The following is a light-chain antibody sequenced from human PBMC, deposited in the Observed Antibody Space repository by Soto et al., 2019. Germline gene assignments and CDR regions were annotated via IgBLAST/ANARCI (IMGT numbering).Light chain of an antibody. J-gene: IGKJ4*01. Sequence: EIVLTQSPGTLSLSPGERATLSCRASQSVSSSNLALYQQKPGQAPRLLIYGVSTRATGIPARFSGSGSGTEFTLTISSLQSEDFAVYYCQHYDSWPLSFGGGTKVDI. V-gene: IGKV3-15*01. CDR1: QSVSSSN. CDR3: QHYDSWPLS. CDR2: GVS.